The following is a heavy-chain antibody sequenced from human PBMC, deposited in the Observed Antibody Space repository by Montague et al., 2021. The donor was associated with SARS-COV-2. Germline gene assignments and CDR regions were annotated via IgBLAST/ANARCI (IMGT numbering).Heavy chain of an antibody. Sequence: SLRLSCAASGFPFDDYAMHWVRQAPGKGLEWVSGISWNSGSIDYADSVKGRFTISRDNAKNSLYLQMNSLRAEDTALYYCAKGMAVGVTANLDYWGQGTLVTVSS. D-gene: IGHD2-21*02. CDR1: GFPFDDYA. V-gene: IGHV3-9*01. CDR3: AKGMAVGVTANLDY. CDR2: ISWNSGSI. J-gene: IGHJ4*02.